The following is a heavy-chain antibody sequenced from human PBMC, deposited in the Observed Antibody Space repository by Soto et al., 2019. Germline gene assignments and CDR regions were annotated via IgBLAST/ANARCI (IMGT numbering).Heavy chain of an antibody. CDR1: GFSLNTIGMC. Sequence: SGPTLVNPTQTLTLTCTFSGFSLNTIGMCVTWIRQPPGKALEWLARIDWDDDKFYSTSLKTRLTISKDTSKNQVVLTMTNMDPVDTATYYCARTIAGATDILYYYGIDVWGQGTTVTVSS. CDR2: IDWDDDK. V-gene: IGHV2-70*17. CDR3: ARTIAGATDILYYYGIDV. J-gene: IGHJ6*02. D-gene: IGHD1-26*01.